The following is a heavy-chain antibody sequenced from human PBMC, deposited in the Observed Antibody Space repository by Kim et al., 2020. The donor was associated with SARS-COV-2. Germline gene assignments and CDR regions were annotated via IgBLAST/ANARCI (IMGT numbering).Heavy chain of an antibody. Sequence: GGSLRLSCAASGFTFSSYGMHWVRQAPGKGLEWVAVISYDGSNKYYADSVKGRFTISRDNSKNTLYLQMNSLRAEDTAVYYCAKDRGSGTTSVGFDYWGQGTLVTVSS. CDR3: AKDRGSGTTSVGFDY. J-gene: IGHJ4*02. CDR2: ISYDGSNK. CDR1: GFTFSSYG. V-gene: IGHV3-30*18. D-gene: IGHD1-7*01.